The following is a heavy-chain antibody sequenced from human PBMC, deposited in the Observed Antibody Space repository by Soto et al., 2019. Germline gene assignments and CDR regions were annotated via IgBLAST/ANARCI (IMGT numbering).Heavy chain of an antibody. CDR1: GGSVSSYY. CDR3: ARSNTWDWSVKYDS. CDR2: AYYRGST. Sequence: SETLSLTCTVSGGSVSSYYWIWIRQPPGKGLEWIGFAYYRGSTSYNPSLKSRVTMSVDTSKNLFSLKLNSVTAADTAVYYCARSNTWDWSVKYDSWGQGTLVTVSS. V-gene: IGHV4-59*02. D-gene: IGHD3-9*01. J-gene: IGHJ4*02.